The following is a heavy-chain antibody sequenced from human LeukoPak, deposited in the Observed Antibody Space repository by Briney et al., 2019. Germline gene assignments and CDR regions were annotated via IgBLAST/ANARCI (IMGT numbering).Heavy chain of an antibody. D-gene: IGHD3-3*01. J-gene: IGHJ4*02. CDR1: GFTFSSCA. V-gene: IGHV3-23*01. CDR2: ISGSGRNT. CDR3: AKDHIHNDFWSGYSGY. Sequence: GGSLRLSCAASGFTFSSCAMIWVRQAPGKGLEWVSAISGSGRNTYYADSVKGRFTISRDNSKNTLYLQMNSLRAEDTAVYFCAKDHIHNDFWSGYSGYWGQGTLVTVSS.